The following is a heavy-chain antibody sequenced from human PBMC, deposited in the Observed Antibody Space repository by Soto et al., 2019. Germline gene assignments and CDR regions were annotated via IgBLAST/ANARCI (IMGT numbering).Heavy chain of an antibody. CDR3: ARDKITGLFDY. D-gene: IGHD2-8*02. CDR2: IYYSGST. V-gene: IGHV4-59*12. CDR1: GGSIDSYY. J-gene: IGHJ4*02. Sequence: SETMSLTCIVSGGSIDSYYWSWIRQPPGKGLEWIGYIYYSGSTNYNPSLKSRVTISVDTSKNQFSLKLTSVTAADTAVYYCARDKITGLFDYWGQGTLVTVSS.